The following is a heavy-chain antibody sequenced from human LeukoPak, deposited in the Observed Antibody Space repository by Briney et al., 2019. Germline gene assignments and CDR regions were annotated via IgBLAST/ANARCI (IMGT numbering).Heavy chain of an antibody. CDR2: ISNDGSNE. CDR3: ARAQISIISSGQYLDV. Sequence: GVSLRLSCVASGFSFREYPIHWVRQAPGKGLEWVAVISNDGSNEYDAEFVKGRFTMSRDNSKNTVFLDMNNLRTEDTAVYYCARAQISIISSGQYLDVWGQGTLVTVSS. V-gene: IGHV3-30-3*01. CDR1: GFSFREYP. J-gene: IGHJ3*01. D-gene: IGHD3-9*01.